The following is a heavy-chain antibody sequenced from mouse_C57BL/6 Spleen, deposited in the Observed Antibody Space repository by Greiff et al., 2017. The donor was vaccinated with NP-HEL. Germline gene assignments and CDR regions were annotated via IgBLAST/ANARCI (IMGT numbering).Heavy chain of an antibody. D-gene: IGHD2-4*01. CDR2: INPNNGGT. CDR1: GYTFTDYY. Sequence: EVQLQQSGPELVKPGASVKISCKASGYTFTDYYMNWVKQSHGKSLEWIGDINPNNGGTSYNQKFKGKATLTVDKSSSTAYMELRSLTSEDSAVYYCARSKGSYDYDGAYYAMDYWGQGTSVTVSS. V-gene: IGHV1-26*01. J-gene: IGHJ4*01. CDR3: ARSKGSYDYDGAYYAMDY.